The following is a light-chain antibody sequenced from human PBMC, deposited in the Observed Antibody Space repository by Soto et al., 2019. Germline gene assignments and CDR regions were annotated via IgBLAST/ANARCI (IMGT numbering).Light chain of an antibody. CDR2: GAS. CDR1: HSVNSH. J-gene: IGKJ5*01. Sequence: MMMTQSPATLSVSPGERVTLSCRTSHSVNSHVAWYQQKPGQAPRLLLDGASTRATGIPVRFSGSGFGTEFTLTISSLQSEDFAAYYCQQYKNWPLFGQGTRLDIK. CDR3: QQYKNWPL. V-gene: IGKV3-15*01.